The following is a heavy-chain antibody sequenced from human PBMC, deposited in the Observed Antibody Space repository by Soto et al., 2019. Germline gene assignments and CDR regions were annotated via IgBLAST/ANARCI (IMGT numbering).Heavy chain of an antibody. J-gene: IGHJ4*02. CDR3: ATDQYSSSWGADY. CDR2: ISYDGSNK. Sequence: QVQLGESGGGVVQPGRSLRLSCAASGFTFSSYGMHWVRQAPGKGLEWVAVISYDGSNKYYADYVKGRFTISRDNSKNTLYLQRNSLRAEDTAVYYCATDQYSSSWGADYWGQGTLVTVSS. CDR1: GFTFSSYG. V-gene: IGHV3-30*03. D-gene: IGHD6-13*01.